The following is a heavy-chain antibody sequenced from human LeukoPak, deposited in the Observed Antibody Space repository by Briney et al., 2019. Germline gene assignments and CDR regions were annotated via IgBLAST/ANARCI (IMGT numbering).Heavy chain of an antibody. J-gene: IGHJ4*02. CDR1: GFTFSSYA. CDR2: ISYDGSNK. D-gene: IGHD2-2*01. CDR3: ARDARRLRFADIVVVPAALDVYYFDY. V-gene: IGHV3-30-3*01. Sequence: PGGSLRLSCAASGFTFSSYAMHWVRQAPGKGLEWVAVISYDGSNKYYADSVKGRFTISRDNSKNTLYLQMNSLRAEDTAVYYCARDARRLRFADIVVVPAALDVYYFDYWGQGTLVTVSS.